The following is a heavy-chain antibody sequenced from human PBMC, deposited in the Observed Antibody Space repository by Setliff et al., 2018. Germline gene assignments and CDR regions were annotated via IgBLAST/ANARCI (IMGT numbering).Heavy chain of an antibody. CDR3: ARHRVDTSTYYVQSWFDP. V-gene: IGHV4-59*08. D-gene: IGHD3-10*02. J-gene: IGHJ5*02. CDR1: GASVSSHY. Sequence: RSETLSLTCNVSGASVSSHYWDWIRQPPGKGLEWIGFISYSGITTYNVSLKSRVTISADTSKNQYSLKLSSVTAADTALYFCARHRVDTSTYYVQSWFDPWGQGTLVTVSS. CDR2: ISYSGIT.